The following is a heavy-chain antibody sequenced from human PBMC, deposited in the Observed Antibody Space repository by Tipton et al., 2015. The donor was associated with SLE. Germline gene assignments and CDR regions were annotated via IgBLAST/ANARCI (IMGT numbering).Heavy chain of an antibody. CDR3: ARGGGSYYDY. J-gene: IGHJ4*02. D-gene: IGHD1-26*01. CDR1: GGSISSGSYY. V-gene: IGHV4-61*09. CDR2: IYTSGST. Sequence: TLSLTCTVSGGSISSGSYYWNWIRQPAGKGLEWIGHIYTSGSTNYNPSLKSRITLSLDTSKNQFSLRVNSATAADTAVYYCARGGGSYYDYWGQGTLVTVSS.